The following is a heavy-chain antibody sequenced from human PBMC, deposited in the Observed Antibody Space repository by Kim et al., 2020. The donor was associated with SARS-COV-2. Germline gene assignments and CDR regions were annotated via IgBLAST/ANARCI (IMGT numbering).Heavy chain of an antibody. Sequence: ESVKGRFNISRDNAKSSVYLQMSSLKAEDTAVYFCASLEPPGTTAYSGMDVWGQGTTVTVSS. V-gene: IGHV3-11*01. D-gene: IGHD1-7*01. CDR3: ASLEPPGTTAYSGMDV. J-gene: IGHJ6*02.